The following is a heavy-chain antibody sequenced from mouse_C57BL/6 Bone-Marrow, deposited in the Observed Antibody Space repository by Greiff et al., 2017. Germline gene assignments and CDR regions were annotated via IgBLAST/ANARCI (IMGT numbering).Heavy chain of an antibody. CDR1: GFSLTSYG. D-gene: IGHD2-3*01. CDR2: IWSGGST. V-gene: IGHV2-2*01. J-gene: IGHJ3*01. Sequence: VQLQQSGPGLVQPSQSLSITCTVSGFSLTSYGVHWVRQSPGKGLEWLGVIWSGGSTDYNAAFISRLSISKDNSKSQVFFKMNSLQADDTAIYYCARNLRLLRFAYWGQGTLVTVSA. CDR3: ARNLRLLRFAY.